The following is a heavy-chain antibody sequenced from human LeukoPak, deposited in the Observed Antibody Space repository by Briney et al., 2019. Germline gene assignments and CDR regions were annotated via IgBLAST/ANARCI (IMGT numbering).Heavy chain of an antibody. V-gene: IGHV3-23*01. CDR3: AKDHSSSWYESFDY. J-gene: IGHJ4*02. Sequence: GGSLRLSCAASGFTFSSYAMSWVRQAPGKGLEWVSAISGSGGSTYYADSVKGRFTISRDNSKNTLYLQMNSLKAEDTAVYYCAKDHSSSWYESFDYWGQGTLVTVSS. CDR2: ISGSGGST. CDR1: GFTFSSYA. D-gene: IGHD6-13*01.